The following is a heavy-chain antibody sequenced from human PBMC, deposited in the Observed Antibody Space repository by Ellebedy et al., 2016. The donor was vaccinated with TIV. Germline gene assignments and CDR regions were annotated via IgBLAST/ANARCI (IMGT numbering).Heavy chain of an antibody. CDR2: ISYDGSNK. Sequence: PGGSLRLSCAASGFTFSSYAIHWVRQAPGKGLEWVAVISYDGSNKYYADSVKGRFTISRDNSKNTLFLQMNSLRTEDTAVYYCARDRCSKTSCYVGGVGGYYFDYWGQGTLLTVSS. CDR1: GFTFSSYA. V-gene: IGHV3-30-3*01. D-gene: IGHD3-10*02. CDR3: ARDRCSKTSCYVGGVGGYYFDY. J-gene: IGHJ4*02.